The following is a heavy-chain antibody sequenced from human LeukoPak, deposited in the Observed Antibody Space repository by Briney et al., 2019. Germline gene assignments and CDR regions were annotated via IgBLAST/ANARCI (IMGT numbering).Heavy chain of an antibody. CDR3: AKGEYYYDSSGYYSDYFDY. J-gene: IGHJ4*02. V-gene: IGHV3-23*01. CDR1: GFTLSSYG. D-gene: IGHD3-22*01. CDR2: ISGSGGST. Sequence: PGGSLRLSCAASGFTLSSYGMSWVRQAPGKGLEWVSAISGSGGSTYYADSVKGRFTISRDNSKNTLYLQMNSLRAEDTAVYYCAKGEYYYDSSGYYSDYFDYWGQGTLVTVSS.